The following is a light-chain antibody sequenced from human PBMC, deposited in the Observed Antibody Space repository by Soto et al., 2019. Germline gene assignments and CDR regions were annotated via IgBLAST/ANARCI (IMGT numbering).Light chain of an antibody. J-gene: IGKJ4*01. CDR3: QQYNNWPHT. Sequence: EIVMTQSPATLSVSPGERATLSCRASQSISITLAWYQQKPGQAPRLLIYGASTRATDIPARFSGSGSGTEFTLTISGLQSEDFAVYYCQQYNNWPHTFGGGTKVEI. V-gene: IGKV3-15*01. CDR2: GAS. CDR1: QSISIT.